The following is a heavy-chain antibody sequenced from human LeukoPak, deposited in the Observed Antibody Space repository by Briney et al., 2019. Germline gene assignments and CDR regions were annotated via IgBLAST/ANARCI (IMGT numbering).Heavy chain of an antibody. CDR2: ISGSAGST. J-gene: IGHJ3*02. Sequence: PGGSLRLSCAASGFTFSSYAMSWVRQAPGKGLEWVSAISGSAGSTFYADSVKGRFTISRDNSENTLYLQMNSLRAEDTAVYYCARDVDGGGWSHAFDIWGQGTKVTVSA. D-gene: IGHD6-19*01. V-gene: IGHV3-23*01. CDR3: ARDVDGGGWSHAFDI. CDR1: GFTFSSYA.